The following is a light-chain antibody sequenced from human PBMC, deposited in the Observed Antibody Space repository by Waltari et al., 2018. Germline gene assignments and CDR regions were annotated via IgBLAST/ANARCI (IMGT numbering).Light chain of an antibody. CDR2: DAS. CDR1: QSVTSY. Sequence: EIVLTQSPATLSLSPGERATLSCRASQSVTSYLAWYQQKPGQAPRLLIYDASNRATGLPARFSGSGSGTDFTLTISTLEPEDFAVYYCQQRSNWVFTFGPGTKVDIK. CDR3: QQRSNWVFT. J-gene: IGKJ3*01. V-gene: IGKV3-11*01.